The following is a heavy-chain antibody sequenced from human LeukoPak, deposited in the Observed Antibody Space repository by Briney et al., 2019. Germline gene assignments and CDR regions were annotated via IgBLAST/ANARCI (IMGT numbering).Heavy chain of an antibody. V-gene: IGHV3-7*01. Sequence: GGPLRLSCEASRFTFSSYWMSWVRQAPGKGLEWVANIKDDGSQKNYIDSVKGRFTISRDNAKASLFLQMNSLSSEDTAVYYCARRNSGTWWSFDSWGQGTLVTVSS. CDR1: RFTFSSYW. D-gene: IGHD2-15*01. CDR3: ARRNSGTWWSFDS. J-gene: IGHJ4*02. CDR2: IKDDGSQK.